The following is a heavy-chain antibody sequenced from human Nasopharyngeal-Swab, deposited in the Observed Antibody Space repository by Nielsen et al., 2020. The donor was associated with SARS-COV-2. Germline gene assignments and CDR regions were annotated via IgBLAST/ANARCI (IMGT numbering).Heavy chain of an antibody. CDR1: GFPFNNYG. J-gene: IGHJ4*02. CDR2: IYSGGST. V-gene: IGHV3-66*02. CDR3: ARQGFVLYFDY. Sequence: GGSLRLSCAASGFPFNNYGMSWVRQAPGKGLEWVSVIYSGGSTYYADSVKGRFTISRDNSKNTLYLQMNSLRAEDTAVYYCARQGFVLYFDYWGQGTLVTVSS. D-gene: IGHD2-8*01.